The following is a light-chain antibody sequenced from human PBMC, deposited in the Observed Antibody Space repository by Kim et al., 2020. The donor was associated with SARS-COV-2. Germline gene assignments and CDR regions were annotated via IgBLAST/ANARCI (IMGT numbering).Light chain of an antibody. V-gene: IGKV4-1*01. J-gene: IGKJ1*01. CDR1: QSILYSSDNTNS. CDR2: WAS. CDR3: QQYYS. Sequence: LGERATINGRSSQSILYSSDNTNSLAWYQQKPGQPPRLLIYWASTRDSGVPDRFTGSGSGTHFTLTINSLQAEDVAVYYCQQYYSFGQGTKVDIK.